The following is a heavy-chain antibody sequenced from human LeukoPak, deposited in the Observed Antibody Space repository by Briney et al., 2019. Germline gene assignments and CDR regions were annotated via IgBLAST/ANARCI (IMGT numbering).Heavy chain of an antibody. J-gene: IGHJ6*02. V-gene: IGHV4-34*01. CDR1: GGSFSGYY. Sequence: SETLSLTCAVYGGSFSGYYWSWIRQPPGKGLEWIGEFNHSGSTNYNPSLKSRVTISVDTSKNQFSLKLSSVTAADTAVYYCARGAYCSSTSCTPQSVYYYYYGMDVWGQGTTVTVSS. D-gene: IGHD2-2*01. CDR3: ARGAYCSSTSCTPQSVYYYYYGMDV. CDR2: FNHSGST.